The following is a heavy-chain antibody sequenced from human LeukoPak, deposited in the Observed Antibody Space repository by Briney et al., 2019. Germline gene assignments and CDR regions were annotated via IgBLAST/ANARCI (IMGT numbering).Heavy chain of an antibody. Sequence: GGSLRLSCAASGFTFSRHGINWVRQAPGKGVEWVSGISPSGDILYYADSVKGRFTISRDNSKNTLYLQMNSLRAEDTAVYYCAKDSHHYFDYWGQGTLVTVSS. CDR2: ISPSGDIL. CDR3: AKDSHHYFDY. V-gene: IGHV3-23*01. J-gene: IGHJ4*02. CDR1: GFTFSRHG.